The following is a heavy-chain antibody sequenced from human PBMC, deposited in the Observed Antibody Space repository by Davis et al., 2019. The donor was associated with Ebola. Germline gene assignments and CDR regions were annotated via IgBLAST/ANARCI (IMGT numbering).Heavy chain of an antibody. V-gene: IGHV4-30-2*01. CDR2: MYESGGT. Sequence: MPSETLSLTCAVSGDSITSGGYSWSWIRQPPGKGLEWVGFMYESGGTYYNPSLKSRVTLSMDRSKNHFFLKLSSATAADTAVYFCARGSDYYDSSEFWGQGTMVTVSS. D-gene: IGHD3-22*01. CDR3: ARGSDYYDSSEF. CDR1: GDSITSGGYS. J-gene: IGHJ3*01.